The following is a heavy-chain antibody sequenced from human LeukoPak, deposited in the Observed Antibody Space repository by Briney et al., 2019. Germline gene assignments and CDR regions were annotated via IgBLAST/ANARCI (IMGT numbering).Heavy chain of an antibody. Sequence: PGGSLRLSCAASGFTFSDYYMSWIRQAPGKGLEWVSYISSSGSILYYADSVRGRFTLSRDNAKNSLYLQMNSLRAEDTAVYYCASGGRDGFDYWGQGTLVTVSS. D-gene: IGHD5-24*01. CDR3: ASGGRDGFDY. CDR1: GFTFSDYY. J-gene: IGHJ4*02. V-gene: IGHV3-11*01. CDR2: ISSSGSIL.